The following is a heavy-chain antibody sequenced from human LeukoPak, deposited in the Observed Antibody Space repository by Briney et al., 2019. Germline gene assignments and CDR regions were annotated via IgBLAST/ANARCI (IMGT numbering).Heavy chain of an antibody. V-gene: IGHV3-66*01. CDR1: GFTVSSKY. J-gene: IGHJ4*02. Sequence: GGSLRLSCAASGFTVSSKYMNWVRQAPGKGLEWVSVIYTDGSTYYADSVRARFSISRDDSKNTLSLQMNSLRAEDTAVYFCAIGHYRNIPGWGQGTLVTVSS. CDR2: IYTDGST. CDR3: AIGHYRNIPG. D-gene: IGHD1/OR15-1a*01.